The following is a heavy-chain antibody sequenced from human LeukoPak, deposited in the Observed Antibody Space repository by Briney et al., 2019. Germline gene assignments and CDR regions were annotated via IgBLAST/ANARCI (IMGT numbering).Heavy chain of an antibody. J-gene: IGHJ6*02. CDR3: ARHMTPESTTPYYYGMDV. D-gene: IGHD2-15*01. CDR2: ISNSGIYI. V-gene: IGHV3-21*01. CDR1: GXTFSSYS. Sequence: GGSLRLSCAASGXTFSSYSVNWVRQAPGKGLEWVSSISNSGIYIFYADSVKGRFTMSRDNGKNSLFLQMNSLRAEDTAVYFCARHMTPESTTPYYYGMDVWGQGTTVTVSS.